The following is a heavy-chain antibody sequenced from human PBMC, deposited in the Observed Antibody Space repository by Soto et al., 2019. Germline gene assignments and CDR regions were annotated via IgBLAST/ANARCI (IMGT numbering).Heavy chain of an antibody. J-gene: IGHJ3*02. D-gene: IGHD3-22*01. V-gene: IGHV3-23*01. Sequence: GGSLRLSCAASGFIFSSYAMTWVRPAPGRGLEWVSAISGSGSPTYYADSVKGRFTISRDNSKNTLYLQMNSLRAEDTAVYYCAKETDYYDSSGYYPDAFDIWGQGTMVTVSS. CDR3: AKETDYYDSSGYYPDAFDI. CDR1: GFIFSSYA. CDR2: ISGSGSPT.